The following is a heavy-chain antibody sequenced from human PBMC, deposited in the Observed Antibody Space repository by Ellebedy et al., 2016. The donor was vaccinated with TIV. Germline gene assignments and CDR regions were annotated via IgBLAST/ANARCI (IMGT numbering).Heavy chain of an antibody. J-gene: IGHJ4*02. V-gene: IGHV4-30-4*01. Sequence: SETLSLXXTVSGGSISSGDYHWSWIRQPPGKGLEWIGYIYYSGSTYYNPSLKSRVTISVDTSKNQFSLKLSSVTAADTAVYYCARSPYCGGDCYSAFDYWGQGTLVTVSS. CDR1: GGSISSGDYH. CDR2: IYYSGST. D-gene: IGHD2-21*02. CDR3: ARSPYCGGDCYSAFDY.